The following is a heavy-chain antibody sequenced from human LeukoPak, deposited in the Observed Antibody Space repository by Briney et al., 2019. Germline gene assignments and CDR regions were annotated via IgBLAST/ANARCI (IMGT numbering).Heavy chain of an antibody. CDR3: ATLYCSSTSCSDY. J-gene: IGHJ4*02. CDR1: GFTFSTYG. Sequence: PGGSLRLSCAASGFTFSTYGMNWVRQAPGKGLEWVSYITSSSSTIYYADSVKGRFTISRDNSKNTLYLQMNSLRAEDTAVYYCATLYCSSTSCSDYWGQGTLVTVSS. V-gene: IGHV3-48*01. D-gene: IGHD2-2*01. CDR2: ITSSSSTI.